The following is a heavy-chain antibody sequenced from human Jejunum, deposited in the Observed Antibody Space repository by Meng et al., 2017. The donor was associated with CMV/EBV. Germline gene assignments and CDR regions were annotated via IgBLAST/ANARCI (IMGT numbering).Heavy chain of an antibody. V-gene: IGHV3-7*01. CDR1: YW. CDR2: INFDGSVE. D-gene: IGHD2-2*01. CDR3: ARNYPRNCASINCPGAHDI. J-gene: IGHJ3*02. Sequence: YWMTWVRHFPGKGLEWVANINFDGSVEYYVDSVRGRFTIARDNAKNSLSLQMNSLRAEDTAVYYCARNYPRNCASINCPGAHDIWGQGTVVTVSS.